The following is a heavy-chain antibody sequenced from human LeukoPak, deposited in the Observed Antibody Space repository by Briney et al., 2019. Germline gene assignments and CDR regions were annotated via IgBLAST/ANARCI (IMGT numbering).Heavy chain of an antibody. D-gene: IGHD6-19*01. CDR3: TRSLGTGWFIDY. V-gene: IGHV3-49*03. Sequence: GGSLRLSCTASGFTFGDYAMTWFRQAPGKGLEWVGLIKSKTYGGTTEYAAAVKGRFTISRDDSKSIAYLQMNSLKTEDTAVYYCTRSLGTGWFIDYWGQGTLVTVSS. CDR1: GFTFGDYA. J-gene: IGHJ4*02. CDR2: IKSKTYGGTT.